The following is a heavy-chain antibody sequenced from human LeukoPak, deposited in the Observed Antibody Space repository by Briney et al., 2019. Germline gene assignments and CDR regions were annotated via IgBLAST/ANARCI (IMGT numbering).Heavy chain of an antibody. CDR3: AKSACTGRSCYHPALNWFDP. CDR1: GFTFSSYS. CDR2: ISGSSTYI. Sequence: PGGSLRLSCAASGFTFSSYSMTWVRQAPGKGLEWVSSISGSSTYIYYADSVKGRFTISRDDAKNSLYLQMNSLRAEDTAVYYCAKSACTGRSCYHPALNWFDPWGQGTLVTVSS. D-gene: IGHD2-15*01. V-gene: IGHV3-21*01. J-gene: IGHJ5*02.